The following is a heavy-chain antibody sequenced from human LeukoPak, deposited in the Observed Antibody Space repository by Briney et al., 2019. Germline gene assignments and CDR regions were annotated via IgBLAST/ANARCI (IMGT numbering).Heavy chain of an antibody. V-gene: IGHV3-7*01. CDR3: ARDASTTGTTADDASDI. D-gene: IGHD1-1*01. J-gene: IGHJ3*02. CDR2: IKQDGSEK. Sequence: GGSLRLSCAASGFTFSSYWMSWVRQAPGKGLEWVANIKQDGSEKYYVDSVKGRFTISRDNAKNSLYLQMNSLRAEDTAVYYCARDASTTGTTADDASDIWGQGTMVTVSS. CDR1: GFTFSSYW.